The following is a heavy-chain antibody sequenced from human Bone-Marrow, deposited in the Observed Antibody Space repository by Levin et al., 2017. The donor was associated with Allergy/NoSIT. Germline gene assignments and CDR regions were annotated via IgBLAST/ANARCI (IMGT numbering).Heavy chain of an antibody. CDR3: ARDGGLEVFEYFQH. V-gene: IGHV3-30*04. CDR1: GFTFSSYA. J-gene: IGHJ1*01. CDR2: ISYDGRNK. Sequence: GGSLRLSCAASGFTFSSYAMHWVRQAPGKGLEWVAVISYDGRNKYYADSVKGRFTISRDNSKNTLYLQMNSLRAEDTAVYYCARDGGLEVFEYFQHWGQGTLVTVSS. D-gene: IGHD3-16*01.